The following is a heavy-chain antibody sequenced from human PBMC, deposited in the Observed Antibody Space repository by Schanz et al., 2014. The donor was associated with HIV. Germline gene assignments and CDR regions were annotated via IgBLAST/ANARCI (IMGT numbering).Heavy chain of an antibody. Sequence: VHLVESGGGVVQPGRSLRLSCAASGFTFTDYGMHWVRQAPGKGLEWVSSISSGSSYIYYADSVKGRFTISRDNAKNTLYLQMNSLRAEDTAVYYCARDKGDNWAGYYYYYGMDVWGQGTTVIVSS. D-gene: IGHD1-20*01. CDR3: ARDKGDNWAGYYYYYGMDV. CDR1: GFTFTDYG. V-gene: IGHV3-21*01. J-gene: IGHJ6*02. CDR2: ISSGSSYI.